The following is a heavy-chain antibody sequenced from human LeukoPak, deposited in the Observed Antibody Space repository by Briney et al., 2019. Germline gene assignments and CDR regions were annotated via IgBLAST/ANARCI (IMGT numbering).Heavy chain of an antibody. D-gene: IGHD3-22*01. V-gene: IGHV4-61*02. CDR3: ARDYYDSSGYQYLDY. CDR1: GGSISSGSYY. Sequence: KPSETLSLTCTVSGGSISSGSYYWSWIRQPAGKGLEWIGRIYTSGSTNYNPSLKSRVTMSVDTSKNQFSLKLSSVTAADTAVYYCARDYYDSSGYQYLDYWGQGTLVTVSS. J-gene: IGHJ4*02. CDR2: IYTSGST.